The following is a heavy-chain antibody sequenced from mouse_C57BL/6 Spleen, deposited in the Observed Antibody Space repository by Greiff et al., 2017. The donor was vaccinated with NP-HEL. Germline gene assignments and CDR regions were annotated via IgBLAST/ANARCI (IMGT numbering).Heavy chain of an antibody. V-gene: IGHV1-63*01. CDR2: IYPGGGYT. CDR1: GYTFTNYW. J-gene: IGHJ4*01. CDR3: ARKGAYAMDY. Sequence: VQLQQSGAELVRPGTSVKMSCKASGYTFTNYWIGWAKQRPGHGLEWIGDIYPGGGYTNYNEKFKGKATLTADKSSSTAYMQFSSLTAEDSAIYYCARKGAYAMDYWGQGTSVTVSS.